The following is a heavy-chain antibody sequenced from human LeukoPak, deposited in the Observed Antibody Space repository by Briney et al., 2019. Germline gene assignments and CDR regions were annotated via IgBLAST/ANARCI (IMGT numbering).Heavy chain of an antibody. J-gene: IGHJ4*02. Sequence: PGGSLRLSCAASGFTFSSYAMHWVRQAPGKGLEWVAVISYDGSNKYYADSVKGRFTISRDNSKNTLYLQMNSLRAEDTAVYYCARDDRVATIQYYFDYWGQGTLVTVSS. D-gene: IGHD5-12*01. V-gene: IGHV3-30-3*01. CDR3: ARDDRVATIQYYFDY. CDR1: GFTFSSYA. CDR2: ISYDGSNK.